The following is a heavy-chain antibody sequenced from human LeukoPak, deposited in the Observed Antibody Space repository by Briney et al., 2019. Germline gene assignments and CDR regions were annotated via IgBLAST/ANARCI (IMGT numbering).Heavy chain of an antibody. CDR2: IYTSGST. V-gene: IGHV4-4*07. Sequence: ASETLSLTCTVSGGSISSYYWSWIRQPAGKGLEWIGRIYTSGSTNYSPSLKSRVTMSVDTSKNQFSLKLSSVTAADTAVYYCAGTNTYYYDSSGYYGLRLGAFDIWGQGTMVTVSS. CDR1: GGSISSYY. J-gene: IGHJ3*02. CDR3: AGTNTYYYDSSGYYGLRLGAFDI. D-gene: IGHD3-22*01.